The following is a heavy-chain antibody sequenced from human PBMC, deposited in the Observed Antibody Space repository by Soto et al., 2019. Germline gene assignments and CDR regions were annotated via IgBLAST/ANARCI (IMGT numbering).Heavy chain of an antibody. V-gene: IGHV3-30*18. Sequence: PGGSLRLSCAASGFTFSSYGMHWVRQTPGKGLEWVAVISYDGSNKYYADSVKGRFTISRDNSKNTLYLQMNSLRAEDTAVYYCAKGAQQLALGYGGQGTLVTVSS. CDR3: AKGAQQLALGY. CDR2: ISYDGSNK. J-gene: IGHJ4*02. D-gene: IGHD6-13*01. CDR1: GFTFSSYG.